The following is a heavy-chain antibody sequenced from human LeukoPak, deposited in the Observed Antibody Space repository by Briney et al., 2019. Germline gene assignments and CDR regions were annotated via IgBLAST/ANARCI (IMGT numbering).Heavy chain of an antibody. D-gene: IGHD5-12*01. CDR1: GFTFSSYA. Sequence: PGGSLRLSCAASGFTFSSYAMHWVRQAPGKGLEWVANIKPDGFEKSYVDSVKGRFTISRDDARNSLYLQMNSLRAEDTAVYYCARVLGSVATYYFGSWGQGTLVTVSS. J-gene: IGHJ4*02. V-gene: IGHV3-7*01. CDR2: IKPDGFEK. CDR3: ARVLGSVATYYFGS.